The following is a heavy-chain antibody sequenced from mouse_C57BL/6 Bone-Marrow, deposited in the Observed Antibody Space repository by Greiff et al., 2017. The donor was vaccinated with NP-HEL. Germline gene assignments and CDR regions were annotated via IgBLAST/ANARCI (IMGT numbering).Heavy chain of an antibody. Sequence: QVQLQQPGAELVKPGASVKMSCKASGYTFTSYWITWVKQRPGQGLEWIGDIYPGSGSTNYNEKFKSKATLTVDTSSSTAYMQLSSLTSEDSAVYDCAFAYYSNFPYARDYWGQGTSVTVSS. CDR3: AFAYYSNFPYARDY. J-gene: IGHJ4*01. D-gene: IGHD2-5*01. V-gene: IGHV1-55*01. CDR2: IYPGSGST. CDR1: GYTFTSYW.